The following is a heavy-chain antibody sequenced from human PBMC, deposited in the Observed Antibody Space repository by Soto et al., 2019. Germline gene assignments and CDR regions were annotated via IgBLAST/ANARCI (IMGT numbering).Heavy chain of an antibody. CDR3: ARERSRYLDY. V-gene: IGHV1-8*01. Sequence: ASVKVSCKASGYAFTSYDINWVRQATGQGLEWMGWMNPNSGNTGYAQKFQGWVTMTRDTSISTAYMELSRLKSDDTAVYYCARERSRYLDYWGQGSLVTVSS. CDR1: GYAFTSYD. J-gene: IGHJ4*02. CDR2: MNPNSGNT. D-gene: IGHD1-20*01.